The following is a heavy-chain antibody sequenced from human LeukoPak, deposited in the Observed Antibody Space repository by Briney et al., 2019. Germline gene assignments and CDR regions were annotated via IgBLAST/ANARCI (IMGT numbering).Heavy chain of an antibody. D-gene: IGHD3-22*01. J-gene: IGHJ4*02. Sequence: GGSLRPSRAASGFTVSSNYMSWVRQAPGKGLEWVSVIYSDASTSSADSVKVRFTISRDNSKKTLYLQMNSLRAEATAVYYCARGIYYYDSNGYHPFDYWGQGTLVTVSS. V-gene: IGHV3-66*02. CDR2: IYSDAST. CDR3: ARGIYYYDSNGYHPFDY. CDR1: GFTVSSNY.